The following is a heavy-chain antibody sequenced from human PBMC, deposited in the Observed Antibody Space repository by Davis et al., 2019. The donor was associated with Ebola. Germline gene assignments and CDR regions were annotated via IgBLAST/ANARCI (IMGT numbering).Heavy chain of an antibody. J-gene: IGHJ3*01. D-gene: IGHD2-2*01. CDR3: ARGGLVPAALYL. CDR2: IAYTGNT. V-gene: IGHV4-59*11. Sequence: PSETLSLTCTVSGVSISRHYWSWIRQPPGKGLEWIGYIAYTGNTIYHPPLKSRLTISGDTSKKQFSLRLSCVTAAYTAVYYCARGGLVPAALYLWAQGTMVTVSS. CDR1: GVSISRHY.